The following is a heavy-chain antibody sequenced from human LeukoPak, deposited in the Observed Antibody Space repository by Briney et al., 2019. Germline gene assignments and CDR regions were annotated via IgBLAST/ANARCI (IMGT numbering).Heavy chain of an antibody. CDR1: GGSFSGYY. V-gene: IGHV4-34*01. D-gene: IGHD5-18*01. CDR2: INHSGST. J-gene: IGHJ6*03. CDR3: ARRRYSYGPQNYDYMDV. Sequence: PSETLSLTCAVYGGSFSGYYWSWIRQPPGKGLEWIGEINHSGSTNYNPSLKSRVTISVDTSKNQFSLKLSSVTAADTAVYYCARRRYSYGPQNYDYMDVWGKGTTVTISS.